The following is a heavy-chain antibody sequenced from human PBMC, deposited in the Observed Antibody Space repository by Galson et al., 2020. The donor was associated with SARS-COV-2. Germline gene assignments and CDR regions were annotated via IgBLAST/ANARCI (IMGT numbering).Heavy chain of an antibody. CDR3: AREESWRGVTGYYYYMDV. D-gene: IGHD5-18*01. Sequence: QLGESLKISCAASGFTFSSYAMHWVRQAPGKGLEWVAVISYDGSNKYYADSVKGRFTISRDNSKNTLYLQMNSLRAEDTAVYYCAREESWRGVTGYYYYMDVWGKGTTVTVSS. V-gene: IGHV3-30*04. J-gene: IGHJ6*03. CDR1: GFTFSSYA. CDR2: ISYDGSNK.